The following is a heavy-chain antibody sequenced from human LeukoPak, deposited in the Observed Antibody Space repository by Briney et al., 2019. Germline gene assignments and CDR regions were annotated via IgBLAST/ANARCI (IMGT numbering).Heavy chain of an antibody. CDR1: GGSFSGYY. Sequence: PSETLSLTCAVYGGSFSGYYWSWIRQPPGKGLEWIGEINHSGSTNYNPSLKSRVTISVDTSKNQFSPKLSSVTAADTALYCCARQIALAGEWAFDIWGQGTMVTVSS. D-gene: IGHD6-19*01. J-gene: IGHJ3*02. CDR3: ARQIALAGEWAFDI. V-gene: IGHV4-34*01. CDR2: INHSGST.